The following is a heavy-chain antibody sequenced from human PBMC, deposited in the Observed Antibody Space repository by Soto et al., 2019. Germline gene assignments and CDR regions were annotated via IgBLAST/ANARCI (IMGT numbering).Heavy chain of an antibody. CDR1: GFTFSSYG. D-gene: IGHD3-10*01. J-gene: IGHJ4*02. CDR3: ARDKYYYGSGTLSRGVDY. CDR2: IWYDGSNK. Sequence: GGSLRLSCAASGFTFSSYGMHWVRQAPGKGLEWVAVIWYDGSNKYYADSVKGRFTISRDNSKNTLYLQMNSLRAEDTAVYYCARDKYYYGSGTLSRGVDYWGQGTLVTVSS. V-gene: IGHV3-33*01.